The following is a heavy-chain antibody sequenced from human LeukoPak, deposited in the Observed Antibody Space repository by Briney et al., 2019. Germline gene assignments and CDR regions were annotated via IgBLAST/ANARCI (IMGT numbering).Heavy chain of an antibody. CDR2: INHSGST. Sequence: PSETLSLTCAVYGGSFSGYYWSWIRQPPGKGLEWIGEINHSGSTNYNPSLKSRVTISVDTSKNQFSLKLSSVTAADTAVYYSARARLFGYYYYYMDVWGKGTTVTVSS. CDR1: GGSFSGYY. J-gene: IGHJ6*03. V-gene: IGHV4-34*01. D-gene: IGHD4/OR15-4a*01. CDR3: ARARLFGYYYYYMDV.